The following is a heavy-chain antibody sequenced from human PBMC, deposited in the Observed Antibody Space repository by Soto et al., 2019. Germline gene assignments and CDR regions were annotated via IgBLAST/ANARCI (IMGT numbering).Heavy chain of an antibody. CDR1: GFTVSSKY. D-gene: IGHD2-8*01. V-gene: IGHV3-53*01. CDR3: ARANYPAEAFDL. J-gene: IGHJ3*01. CDR2: FYSGGSI. Sequence: EVQVVESGGGLIQPGGSLRLSCAASGFTVSSKYMSWVRQAPGKGLEWVSVFYSGGSIYYADSVKGRFTISRDNSENTVYLQMSSLRAEDTAVYYCARANYPAEAFDLWGQGTMVTVSS.